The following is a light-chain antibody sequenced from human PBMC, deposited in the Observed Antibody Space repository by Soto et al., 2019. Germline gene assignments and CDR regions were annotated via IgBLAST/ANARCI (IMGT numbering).Light chain of an antibody. Sequence: DIQMTQSPSSLSASVGDRVTITCRASQLISTHLHWYQQKPGKAPELLIYTTSRLQSGVPSRFSGSGSGTDFTLTISSLQPEDFATYYCQQSYSTPFTFGPGTKVDIK. J-gene: IGKJ3*01. CDR3: QQSYSTPFT. CDR2: TTS. V-gene: IGKV1-39*01. CDR1: QLISTH.